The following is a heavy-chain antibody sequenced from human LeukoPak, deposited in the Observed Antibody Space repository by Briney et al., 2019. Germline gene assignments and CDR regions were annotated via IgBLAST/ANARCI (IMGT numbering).Heavy chain of an antibody. D-gene: IGHD3-10*01. CDR3: ARRLYYGSGSYYPY. V-gene: IGHV4-34*01. CDR2: INHSGST. J-gene: IGHJ4*02. Sequence: SETLSLTCAVYGGSFSGYYWSWIRQPLGKGLEWIGEINHSGSTNYNPSLKSRVTISVDTSKNQFSLKLSSVTAADTAVYYCARRLYYGSGSYYPYWGQGTLVTVSS. CDR1: GGSFSGYY.